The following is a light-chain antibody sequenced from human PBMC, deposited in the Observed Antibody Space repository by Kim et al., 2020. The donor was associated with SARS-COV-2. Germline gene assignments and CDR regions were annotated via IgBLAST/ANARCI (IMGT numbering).Light chain of an antibody. V-gene: IGKV1-6*01. Sequence: ASVGDRVTITCRASQGIRNDLGWYQQKPGKAPKLLIYAASTLQSGVPSGFSGSGSGTDFTLTISSLQPEDFATYYCLQDYNFPLTFGGGTKVDIK. CDR2: AAS. CDR3: LQDYNFPLT. CDR1: QGIRND. J-gene: IGKJ4*01.